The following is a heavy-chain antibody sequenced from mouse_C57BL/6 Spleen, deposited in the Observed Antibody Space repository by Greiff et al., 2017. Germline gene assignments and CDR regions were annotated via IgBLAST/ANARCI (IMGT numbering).Heavy chain of an antibody. J-gene: IGHJ1*03. CDR1: GYTFTSYW. CDR3: ARGDYGTKDWYFDV. D-gene: IGHD1-1*01. Sequence: QVQLQQPGAELVKPGASVKLSCKASGYTFTSYWMQWVKQRPGQGLEWIGEIDPSDSNTNYNQKFKGKATLTVDTSSSTAYMQLSSLTSEDSAVYYCARGDYGTKDWYFDVWGTGTTLTVSS. V-gene: IGHV1-50*01. CDR2: IDPSDSNT.